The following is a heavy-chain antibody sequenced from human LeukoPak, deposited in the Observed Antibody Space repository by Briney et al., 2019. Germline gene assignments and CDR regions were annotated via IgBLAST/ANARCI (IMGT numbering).Heavy chain of an antibody. J-gene: IGHJ4*02. CDR2: IWYDGSNK. Sequence: GGSLRLSCAASGFTFSTYGMHWVRQAPGKGLEWVAIIWYDGSNKFYADSVKGRFTISRDNSENTLYLQMNSLRAEDTAVYYCARVRGSVGLTASYIDYWGQGTLVTVSS. CDR3: ARVRGSVGLTASYIDY. CDR1: GFTFSTYG. D-gene: IGHD3-10*01. V-gene: IGHV3-33*01.